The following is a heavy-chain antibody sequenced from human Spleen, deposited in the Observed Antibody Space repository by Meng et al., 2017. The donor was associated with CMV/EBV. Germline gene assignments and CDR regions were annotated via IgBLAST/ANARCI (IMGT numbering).Heavy chain of an antibody. V-gene: IGHV1-2*02. CDR2: IYPKSGGT. J-gene: IGHJ4*02. Sequence: ASVKVSCKASGGNFRNDAFSWVRQAPGQGLEWMGWIYPKSGGTHYAQKFQGRLTVTRDTSISTGYMELSSLGSNDTAVYYCARDNDWGPDYWGQGTLVTVSS. D-gene: IGHD7-27*01. CDR1: GGNFRNDA. CDR3: ARDNDWGPDY.